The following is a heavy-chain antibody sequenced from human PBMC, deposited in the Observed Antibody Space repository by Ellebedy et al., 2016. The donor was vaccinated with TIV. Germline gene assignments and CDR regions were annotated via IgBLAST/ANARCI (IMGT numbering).Heavy chain of an antibody. V-gene: IGHV3-23*01. Sequence: GGSLRLSCAASGFTFSNYAMSWVRRSPGKGLDWVSLISGSGEYTYYADSVKGRLTISRDNSMDTLYLQMNSLGVGDTAVYYCARCVLPTAKVVDPWGQGTLVTVSS. J-gene: IGHJ5*02. CDR1: GFTFSNYA. CDR3: ARCVLPTAKVVDP. CDR2: ISGSGEYT. D-gene: IGHD2-2*01.